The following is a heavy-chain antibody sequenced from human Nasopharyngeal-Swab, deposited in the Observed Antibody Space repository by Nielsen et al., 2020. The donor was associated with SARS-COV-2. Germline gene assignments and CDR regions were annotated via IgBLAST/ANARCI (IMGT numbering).Heavy chain of an antibody. V-gene: IGHV4-31*03. D-gene: IGHD2-15*01. CDR3: ARDEVAGGYFDY. J-gene: IGHJ4*02. CDR1: GGSISSGGYY. Sequence: LRLSCTVSGGSISSGGYYWSWIRQHPGKGLEWIGYIYYSGSTYYNPSLKSRVTISVDTSKNQFSLKLSSVSAADTAVYYCARDEVAGGYFDYWGQGTLVTVSS. CDR2: IYYSGST.